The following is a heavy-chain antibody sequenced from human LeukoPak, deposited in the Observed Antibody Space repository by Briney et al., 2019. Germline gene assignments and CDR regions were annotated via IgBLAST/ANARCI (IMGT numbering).Heavy chain of an antibody. Sequence: ASVKVSCKASGYTFSGYYMHWVRQAPGQGLEWMGWINPNSGGTNYAQKFRGRVTMTRDTSISTAYMELNRLRSDDTAVYYCARGTIAVTGTIDFWGQGTLVTVSS. J-gene: IGHJ4*02. CDR1: GYTFSGYY. V-gene: IGHV1-2*02. D-gene: IGHD6-19*01. CDR3: ARGTIAVTGTIDF. CDR2: INPNSGGT.